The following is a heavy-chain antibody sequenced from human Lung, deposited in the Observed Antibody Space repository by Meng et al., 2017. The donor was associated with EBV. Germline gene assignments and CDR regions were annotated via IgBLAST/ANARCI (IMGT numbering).Heavy chain of an antibody. CDR2: INTNTGKP. CDR3: ARDSEAADY. V-gene: IGHV7-4-1*02. CDR1: GYTFITYG. D-gene: IGHD6-25*01. J-gene: IGHJ4*02. Sequence: VQLVPSGSELKKPGASVRISCKASGYTFITYGMNWVRQAPGQGLEWMGWINTNTGKPTYAQGLTGRFVFSLDTSVSTAYLQISSLKAEDTAAYYCARDSEAADYWGQGTLVTVSS.